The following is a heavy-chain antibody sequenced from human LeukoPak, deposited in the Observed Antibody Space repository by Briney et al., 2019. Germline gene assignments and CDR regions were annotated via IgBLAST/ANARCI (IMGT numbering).Heavy chain of an antibody. CDR3: ARDTVLMVYAMGEFYC. CDR2: TYYRSKWYK. CDR1: GDSVSSNSAA. J-gene: IGHJ4*02. Sequence: KLSQTLSLTCAISGDSVSSNSAAWNWIRQSPSRGLEWLGRTYYRSKWYKDYAVSVKSRITINPDTSKNQFSLQLNSVTPEDAAVYYCARDTVLMVYAMGEFYCWGQRTLVTVSS. D-gene: IGHD2-8*01. V-gene: IGHV6-1*01.